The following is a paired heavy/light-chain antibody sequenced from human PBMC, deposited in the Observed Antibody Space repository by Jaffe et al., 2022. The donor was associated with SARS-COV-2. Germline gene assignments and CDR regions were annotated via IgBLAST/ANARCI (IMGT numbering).Light chain of an antibody. CDR2: WAS. J-gene: IGKJ4*01. CDR1: QSVLYSSDKKNY. Sequence: DIVVSQSPDSLAVSLGERVTINCKSSQSVLYSSDKKNYLAWYQQKPGQPPKVLIYWASTRESGVPDRFSGSGSGTDFTLTISSLQAEDVAVYYCQQYYSTPLTFGGGTKVEIK. V-gene: IGKV4-1*01. CDR3: QQYYSTPLT.
Heavy chain of an antibody. D-gene: IGHD3-10*01. J-gene: IGHJ4*02. CDR1: GYTFTSHA. CDR2: ISGANDNR. Sequence: QVQLVQSGAEVKEPGASVKISCKGSGYTFTSHALHWVRQAPGQRLEWMGWISGANDNRDYSQKFRGRITISRDTSATAAYLELNSLTSEDTAVYYCARDTTITWYGGIDYWGQGTLVTVSS. CDR3: ARDTTITWYGGIDY. V-gene: IGHV1-3*01.